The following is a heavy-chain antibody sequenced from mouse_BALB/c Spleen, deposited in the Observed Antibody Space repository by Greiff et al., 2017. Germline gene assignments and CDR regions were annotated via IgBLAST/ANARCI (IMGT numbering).Heavy chain of an antibody. CDR2: ISSGSSTI. Sequence: EVKLVESGGGLVQPGGSRKLSCAASGFTFSSFGMHWVRQAPEKGLEWVAYISSGSSTIYYADTVKGRFTISRDNPKNTLFLQMTSLRSEDTAMYYCARLDLRGFAYWGQGTLVTVSA. J-gene: IGHJ3*01. V-gene: IGHV5-17*02. CDR3: ARLDLRGFAY. CDR1: GFTFSSFG.